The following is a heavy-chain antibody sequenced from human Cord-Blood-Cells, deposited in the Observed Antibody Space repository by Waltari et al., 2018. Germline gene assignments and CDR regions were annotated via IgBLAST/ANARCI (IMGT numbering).Heavy chain of an antibody. CDR3: ARVGGYSGYGY. V-gene: IGHV3-21*01. CDR2: VSSSSSYI. Sequence: EVQLVESGGGLVKPGGSLRLSCAASGFTSSSYSMNWVGQAPGKGLEWVSSVSSSSSYIYYADSVKGRFTISGDNAKNSLYLQMNSLRAEDTAVYYCARVGGYSGYGYWGQGTLVTVSS. CDR1: GFTSSSYS. J-gene: IGHJ4*02. D-gene: IGHD5-12*01.